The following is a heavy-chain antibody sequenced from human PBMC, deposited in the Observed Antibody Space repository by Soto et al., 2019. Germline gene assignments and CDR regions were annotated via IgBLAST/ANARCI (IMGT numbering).Heavy chain of an antibody. CDR2: IYYSGST. V-gene: IGHV4-39*01. D-gene: IGHD6-6*01. J-gene: IGHJ4*02. CDR3: ARHVKFSSPLRGVVGY. Sequence: SETLSLTCTVSGGSISSSSYYWGWIRQPPGKGLEWIGSIYYSGSTYYNPSLKSRVTISVDTSKNQFSLKLSSVTAADTAVYYCARHVKFSSPLRGVVGYWGQGTLVTVSS. CDR1: GGSISSSSYY.